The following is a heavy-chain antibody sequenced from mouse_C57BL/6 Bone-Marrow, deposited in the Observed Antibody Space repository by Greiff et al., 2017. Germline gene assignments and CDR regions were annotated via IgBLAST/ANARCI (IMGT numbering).Heavy chain of an antibody. J-gene: IGHJ4*01. V-gene: IGHV3-6*01. CDR1: GYSITSGYY. Sequence: ESGPGLVKPSQSLSLTCSVTGYSITSGYYWNWIRQFPGNKLEWMGYISYDGSNNYNPSLKNRISITRDTSKNQFFLKLNSVTAEDTATYYCARGGCDYHAMDYWGQGTSVTVSS. CDR2: ISYDGSN. CDR3: ARGGCDYHAMDY.